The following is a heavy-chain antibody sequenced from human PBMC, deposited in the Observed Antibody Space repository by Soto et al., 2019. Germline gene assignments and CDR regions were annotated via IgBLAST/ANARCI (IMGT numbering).Heavy chain of an antibody. CDR2: IGLYNGNT. J-gene: IGHJ4*02. D-gene: IGHD2-2*01. Sequence: QIQLVQSGGEVRKPGAPRKVSCKASDYTFPSHGITWVRQAPGQGLGWMGWIGLYNGNTNYAQKFQGRVTMTTDTSTSTAYMELRSLRSDDTAMYYCAIYHLELFRFDYWGQGTLVTVSS. CDR3: AIYHLELFRFDY. V-gene: IGHV1-18*04. CDR1: DYTFPSHG.